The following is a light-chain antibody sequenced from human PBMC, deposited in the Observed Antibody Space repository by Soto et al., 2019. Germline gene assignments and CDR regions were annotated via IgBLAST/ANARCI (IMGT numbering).Light chain of an antibody. V-gene: IGLV2-23*01. J-gene: IGLJ1*01. CDR2: EGI. Sequence: ALTQPASVSGSPGQSITISCTGTSSTVGGFNVVSWYQQHPGKAPKVIIYEGIKRPSGVSNRFSGSNSGSTASLTISGLQAEDEADYYCCSHVGATTFVFGTGTKVTVL. CDR3: CSHVGATTFV. CDR1: SSTVGGFNV.